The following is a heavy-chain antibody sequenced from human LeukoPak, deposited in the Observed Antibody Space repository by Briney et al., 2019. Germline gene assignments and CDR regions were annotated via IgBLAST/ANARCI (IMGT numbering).Heavy chain of an antibody. V-gene: IGHV1-2*02. D-gene: IGHD2-2*01. Sequence: ASVKVSCKTSGYTFTVYYMHWVRQAPGQGLEWMGWINPNSGGTNYAQKFQGRVTMTRDTSISTAYMELSRLRSDDTAVYYCARDGGSTSCYFDYWGQGTLVTVSS. J-gene: IGHJ4*02. CDR2: INPNSGGT. CDR1: GYTFTVYY. CDR3: ARDGGSTSCYFDY.